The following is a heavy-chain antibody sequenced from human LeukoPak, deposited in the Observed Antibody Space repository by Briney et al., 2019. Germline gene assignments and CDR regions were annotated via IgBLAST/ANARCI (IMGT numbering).Heavy chain of an antibody. Sequence: PSQTLSLTCTVSGGSISSGGYYWSWIRQPPGKGLEWIGYIYHSGSTYYNPSLKSRVTISVDRSKNQFSLKLSSVTAADTAVYYCARDAGGDHDYWGQGTLVTVSS. D-gene: IGHD3-16*01. J-gene: IGHJ4*02. CDR3: ARDAGGDHDY. V-gene: IGHV4-30-2*01. CDR1: GGSISSGGYY. CDR2: IYHSGST.